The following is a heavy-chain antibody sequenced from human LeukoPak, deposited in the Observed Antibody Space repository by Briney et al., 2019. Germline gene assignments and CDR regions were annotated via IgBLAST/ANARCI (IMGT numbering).Heavy chain of an antibody. V-gene: IGHV3-21*01. Sequence: PGGSLRLSCAASGFNFSNYYMNWVRQAPGKGPEWVSCISGRSNYRYYADSVKGRFTISRDNVKNSVYLQLNSLRAEDTAVYYCARDLSHYGSGTYAAWGQGTLVTVSS. J-gene: IGHJ5*02. CDR3: ARDLSHYGSGTYAA. D-gene: IGHD3-10*01. CDR2: ISGRSNYR. CDR1: GFNFSNYY.